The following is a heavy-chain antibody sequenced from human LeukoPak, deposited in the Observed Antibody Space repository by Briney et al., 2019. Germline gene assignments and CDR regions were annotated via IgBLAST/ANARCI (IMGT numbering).Heavy chain of an antibody. CDR3: ATCKGGHNWFDP. D-gene: IGHD2-15*01. V-gene: IGHV1-24*01. CDR1: GHTLTELS. Sequence: GASVKVSCKVSGHTLTELSMHWVRQAPGKGLEWMGGFDPEDGETIYAQKFQGRVTMTEDTSTDTAYMELSSLRSEDTAVYYCATCKGGHNWFDPWGQGTLVTVSS. CDR2: FDPEDGET. J-gene: IGHJ5*02.